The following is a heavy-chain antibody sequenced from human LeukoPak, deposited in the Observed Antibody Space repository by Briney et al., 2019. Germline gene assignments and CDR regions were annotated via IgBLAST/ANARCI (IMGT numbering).Heavy chain of an antibody. V-gene: IGHV3-30-3*01. CDR1: GFTFSSYA. Sequence: GRSRRLSCAASGFTFSSYAMHWVRQAPGKGLEWVAVISYDGSNKYYADSVKGRFTISRDNSKDTLYLQMNSLRAEDTAVYYCARGTVVIFDYWGQGTLVTVSS. J-gene: IGHJ4*02. CDR2: ISYDGSNK. D-gene: IGHD3-22*01. CDR3: ARGTVVIFDY.